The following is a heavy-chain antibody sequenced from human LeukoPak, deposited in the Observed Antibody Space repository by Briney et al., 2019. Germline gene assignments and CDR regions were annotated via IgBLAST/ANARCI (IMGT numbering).Heavy chain of an antibody. V-gene: IGHV5-51*01. J-gene: IGHJ6*03. CDR3: ARSGYCSGGSCYSGGKRYFYYMDV. CDR2: IYPGDSDT. CDR1: GYSFTSYW. Sequence: SGESLKISCKGSGYSFTSYWIGWVRQMPGKGLEWMGIIYPGDSDTRYSPSFQGQVTISADKSISTAYLQWSSLKASDTAMYYCARSGYCSGGSCYSGGKRYFYYMDVWGKGTTVTISS. D-gene: IGHD2-15*01.